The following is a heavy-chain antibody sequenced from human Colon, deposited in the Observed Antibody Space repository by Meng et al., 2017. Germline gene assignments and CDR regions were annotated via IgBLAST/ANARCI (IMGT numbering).Heavy chain of an antibody. J-gene: IGHJ4*02. CDR2: VYYTGSA. D-gene: IGHD1-26*01. CDR1: GGSVSSPSYY. Sequence: VQLQGSGPSLVRPSETLSLTCTLSGGSVSSPSYYWSWIRQTPGKGLEWIGYVYYTGSANYNPSLKSRVTISVDTSKNHFSLNLTSVTAADTAVYYCARGRGSYSSIDFWGQGTLVTVSS. CDR3: ARGRGSYSSIDF. V-gene: IGHV4-61*03.